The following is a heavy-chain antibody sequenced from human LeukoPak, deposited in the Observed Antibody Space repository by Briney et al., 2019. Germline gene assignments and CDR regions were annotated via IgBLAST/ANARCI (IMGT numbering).Heavy chain of an antibody. J-gene: IGHJ5*02. CDR1: GFTFSSYS. CDR2: ISSSSYI. CDR3: ATTYYNDSSEYYALPT. D-gene: IGHD3-22*01. Sequence: GRSLRLSCAASGFTFSSYSMNWVRQAPGKGLEWVSSISSSSYIYYADSVKGRFIISRDNSKNTLFLQMGSLRAEDMAVYYCATTYYNDSSEYYALPTWGQGTRVTVSS. V-gene: IGHV3-21*01.